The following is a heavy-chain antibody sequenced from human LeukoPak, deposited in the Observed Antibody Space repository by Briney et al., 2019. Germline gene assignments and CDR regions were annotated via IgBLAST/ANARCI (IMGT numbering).Heavy chain of an antibody. CDR2: IYSGGST. CDR1: GFTVSSNY. Sequence: GGSLRLSCAASGFTVSSNYMSWVRQAPGKGLEWVSVIYSGGSTYYADSVKGRFTISRDNSKNTLYLQMNSLRAEDTAVYYCARGYCSSTSCYVSGDYFDYWGQGTLVTVSS. CDR3: ARGYCSSTSCYVSGDYFDY. V-gene: IGHV3-66*01. J-gene: IGHJ4*02. D-gene: IGHD2-2*01.